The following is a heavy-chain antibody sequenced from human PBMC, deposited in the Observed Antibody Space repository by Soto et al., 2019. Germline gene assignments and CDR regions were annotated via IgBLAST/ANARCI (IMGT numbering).Heavy chain of an antibody. Sequence: QVRLQESGPGLVKPSETLSLTCTVSGGSISSYYWSWIRQPPGKGLEWIGYMYNTGSTIYNPSLKSRVTISVDTSKNQFSLKLNSVTAADTAVYYCARDLWGYCGADCYPLDVWSQGTTVTVSS. CDR3: ARDLWGYCGADCYPLDV. V-gene: IGHV4-59*01. D-gene: IGHD2-21*02. J-gene: IGHJ6*02. CDR2: MYNTGST. CDR1: GGSISSYY.